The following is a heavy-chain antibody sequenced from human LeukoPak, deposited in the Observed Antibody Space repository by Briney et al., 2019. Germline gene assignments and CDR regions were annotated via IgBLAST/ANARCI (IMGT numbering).Heavy chain of an antibody. D-gene: IGHD4-17*01. CDR1: GFTFSSYL. CDR2: IKPDGSEK. Sequence: GGSLRLSCAASGFTFSSYLMTWVRQAPGKGLEWVANIKPDGSEKFYADSVEGRFTISRDNAKNSVYLQMNSLRAEDTAVYYCANLGHDYGDYGDYWGQGTLVTVSS. J-gene: IGHJ4*02. CDR3: ANLGHDYGDYGDY. V-gene: IGHV3-7*03.